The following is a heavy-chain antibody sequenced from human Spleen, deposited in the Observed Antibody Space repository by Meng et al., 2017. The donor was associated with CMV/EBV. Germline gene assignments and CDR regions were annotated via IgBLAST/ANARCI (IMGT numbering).Heavy chain of an antibody. CDR1: GFNFIKYN. CDR2: ISGDGDTT. CDR3: GRVSGLGMSFYYGLDV. Sequence: GESLKSSCVASGFNFIKYNMNWLRQTPGKGLQWLASISGDGDTTYYADSVRGRFIISRVNPRSSVVLEMNSRRVEDTAVYYCGRVSGLGMSFYYGLDVWGRGTTVTV. V-gene: IGHV3-21*06. J-gene: IGHJ6*02. D-gene: IGHD7-27*01.